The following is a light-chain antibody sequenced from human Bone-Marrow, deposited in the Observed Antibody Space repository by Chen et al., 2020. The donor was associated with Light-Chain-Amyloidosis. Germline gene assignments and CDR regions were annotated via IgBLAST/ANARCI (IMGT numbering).Light chain of an antibody. CDR2: EDS. J-gene: IGLJ3*02. CDR3: QVLGRSSYRRV. V-gene: IGLV3-21*02. CDR1: NIGSTS. Sequence: SFVLTQPSSVSVAPGQTATIACGGNNIGSTSVHWYQQTPGQATLLDVDEDSDRPSGIPERLAVSTSGNTATLTISRVEAGDEDDYYCQVLGRSSYRRVFGGGTKLTVL.